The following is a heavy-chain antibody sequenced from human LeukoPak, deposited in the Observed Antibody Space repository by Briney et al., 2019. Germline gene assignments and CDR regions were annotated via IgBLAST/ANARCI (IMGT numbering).Heavy chain of an antibody. Sequence: SETLSLTCAVYGGSFSGYYWSWIRQPPGKGLEWIGYIYYSGSPNYNPSLKSRVTMSVDTSKNQFSLKLSSVTAADTAVYYCARDRYSSSWHYYYGMDVWGQGTTVTVSS. CDR3: ARDRYSSSWHYYYGMDV. J-gene: IGHJ6*02. V-gene: IGHV4-59*12. CDR1: GGSFSGYY. D-gene: IGHD6-13*01. CDR2: IYYSGSP.